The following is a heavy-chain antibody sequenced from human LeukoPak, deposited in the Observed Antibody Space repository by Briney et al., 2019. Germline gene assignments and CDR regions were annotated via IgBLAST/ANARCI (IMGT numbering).Heavy chain of an antibody. D-gene: IGHD3-10*01. CDR2: INPNSGGT. Sequence: ASVKASCKASGYTFTGYYMHWVRQAPGQGLEWMGWINPNSGGTNYAQKFQGRVTMTRDTSISTAYMELSRLRSDDTAVYYCARGYGSGSYYPIYYFDYWGQGTLVTVSS. CDR3: ARGYGSGSYYPIYYFDY. CDR1: GYTFTGYY. V-gene: IGHV1-2*02. J-gene: IGHJ4*02.